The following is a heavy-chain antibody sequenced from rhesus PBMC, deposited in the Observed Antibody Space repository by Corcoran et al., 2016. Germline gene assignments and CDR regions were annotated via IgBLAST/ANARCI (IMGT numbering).Heavy chain of an antibody. Sequence: QVQLQESGPGLVKPSETLSLTCAVSGGSIRSSNWWSWISQPPGKGLEWIGNIGGSRGSYYYYPSLKSRVTISKDSSKNPFSLQLSSVTAADAAVYYCARLRGSFSYFDYWGQGVLVTVSS. CDR2: IGGSRGSY. V-gene: IGHV4-65*02. CDR3: ARLRGSFSYFDY. J-gene: IGHJ4*01. CDR1: GGSIRSSNW. D-gene: IGHD1-44*02.